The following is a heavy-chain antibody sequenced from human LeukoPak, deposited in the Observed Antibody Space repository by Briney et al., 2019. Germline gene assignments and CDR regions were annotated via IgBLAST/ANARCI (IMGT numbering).Heavy chain of an antibody. CDR3: ARDAAGEYCSGGSCYSYFDY. CDR1: GFTFNNAW. CDR2: ISSSSSYI. Sequence: GGSLRLSCAASGFTFNNAWMSWVRQAPGKGLEWASSISSSSSYIYYADSVKGRFTISRDNAKNSLYLQMNSLRAEDTAVYYCARDAAGEYCSGGSCYSYFDYWGQGTLVTVSS. V-gene: IGHV3-21*01. D-gene: IGHD2-15*01. J-gene: IGHJ4*02.